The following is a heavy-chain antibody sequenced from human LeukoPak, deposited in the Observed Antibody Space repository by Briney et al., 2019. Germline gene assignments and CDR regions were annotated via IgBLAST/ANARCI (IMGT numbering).Heavy chain of an antibody. CDR1: GVSFSGYY. D-gene: IGHD2-15*01. CDR2: INHSGST. Sequence: SETLSLTCAVYGVSFSGYYWSWIRQPPGKGLEWIGEINHSGSTNYNPSLKSRVTISVDTSKNQFSLKLSSVTAADTAVYYCARNERDIVVVVAAPRVRYGMDVWGQGTTVSVSS. J-gene: IGHJ6*02. V-gene: IGHV4-34*01. CDR3: ARNERDIVVVVAAPRVRYGMDV.